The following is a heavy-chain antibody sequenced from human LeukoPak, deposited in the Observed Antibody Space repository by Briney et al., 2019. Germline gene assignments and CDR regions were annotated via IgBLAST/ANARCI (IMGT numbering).Heavy chain of an antibody. J-gene: IGHJ4*02. CDR3: AKDSSSWYFFDY. D-gene: IGHD6-13*01. CDR2: ISWNSGSI. Sequence: GGSLRLSCAASGFTFDNYGMSWVRQAPGKGLEWVSGISWNSGSIGYADSVKGRFTISRDNAKNSLYLQMNSLRAEDTALYYCAKDSSSWYFFDYWGQGTLVTVSS. CDR1: GFTFDNYG. V-gene: IGHV3-9*01.